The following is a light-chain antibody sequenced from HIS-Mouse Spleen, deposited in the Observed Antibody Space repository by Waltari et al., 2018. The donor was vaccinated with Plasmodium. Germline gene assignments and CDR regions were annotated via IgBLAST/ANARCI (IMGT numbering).Light chain of an antibody. J-gene: IGLJ3*02. Sequence: QSALTQPASVSGSPGQSITISCTGTSSDVGSYNLVSWYQQHPGKAPTPMIYEGSKRRSGVSNRFSGSKAGNTASLTISGLQAEDEADYYCCSYAGSSTNWVFGGGTKLTVL. CDR2: EGS. CDR1: SSDVGSYNL. V-gene: IGLV2-23*01. CDR3: CSYAGSSTNWV.